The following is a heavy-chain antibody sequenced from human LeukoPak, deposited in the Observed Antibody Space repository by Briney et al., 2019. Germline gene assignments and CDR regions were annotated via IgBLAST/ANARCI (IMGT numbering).Heavy chain of an antibody. CDR1: GFTFSSYA. J-gene: IGHJ4*02. CDR2: ISGSGGST. V-gene: IGHV3-23*01. CDR3: AKEIGSGWYLHYFDY. Sequence: TGGSLTPSCAASGFTFSSYAMSWVRPAPAKGLAWVSAISGSGGSTYYADSVKGRFTISRDNSKNTLYLQMNSLRAEDTAVYYCAKEIGSGWYLHYFDYWGQGTLVTVSS. D-gene: IGHD6-19*01.